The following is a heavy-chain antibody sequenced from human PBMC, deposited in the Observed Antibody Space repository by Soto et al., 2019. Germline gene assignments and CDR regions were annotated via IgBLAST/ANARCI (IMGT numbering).Heavy chain of an antibody. CDR2: IIPKLGSA. CDR1: GGGNLRDYR. CDR3: XXXXXXYNFGAVY. J-gene: IGHJ4*02. Sequence: QVQLVQSGAEVKEPGSSVKVSCKASGGGNLRDYRTTWVRRAPGQGLEWMGGIIPKLGSANYAQNFQGRVTXTAXEXXXXXXXXXXXXXXXXXXXXXXXXXXXXYNFGAVYWGQGTPVTVSS. D-gene: IGHD5-12*01. V-gene: IGHV1-69*01.